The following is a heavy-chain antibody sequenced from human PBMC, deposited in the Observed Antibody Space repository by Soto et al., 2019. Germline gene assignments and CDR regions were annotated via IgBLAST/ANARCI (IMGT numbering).Heavy chain of an antibody. Sequence: EVQLVESGGGLVKPGGSLRLSCEASGFTFRSYSMNWVRQAPGKGLEWDSSISTTSTYIYYGDSVKGRFTISRDNAENSLFLQMPSLRAEDTAIYYCVREGDDYGDYKRAFDIWGQGTTVTVSS. CDR1: GFTFRSYS. V-gene: IGHV3-21*01. D-gene: IGHD4-17*01. J-gene: IGHJ3*02. CDR3: VREGDDYGDYKRAFDI. CDR2: ISTTSTYI.